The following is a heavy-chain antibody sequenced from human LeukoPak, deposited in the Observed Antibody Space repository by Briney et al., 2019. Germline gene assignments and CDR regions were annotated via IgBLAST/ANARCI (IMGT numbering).Heavy chain of an antibody. V-gene: IGHV3-30*02. D-gene: IGHD3-10*01. CDR3: AKDSHRTGSYSGPYPYYFDY. CDR1: GFSFSTYG. CDR2: IRYDGGDK. J-gene: IGHJ4*02. Sequence: PGGALRLSCAASGFSFSTYGMRTVPEAPGKGLGWGAFIRYDGGDKYSAASVMGRFTICRDISKDTLYLQLNSLRVEDTAVYYCAKDSHRTGSYSGPYPYYFDYWGQGTLVSVSS.